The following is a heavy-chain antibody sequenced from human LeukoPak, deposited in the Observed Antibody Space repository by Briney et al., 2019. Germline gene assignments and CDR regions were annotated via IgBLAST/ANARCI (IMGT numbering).Heavy chain of an antibody. CDR3: ARDSSSLSTSLTPNWFDP. Sequence: ASVDVSCEASGYSFTNYGITWVRQAPGQGLEWMGWISVYNGNTKYAQNFQGRVTMTTDTSTSTAYMELRSLRSDDTAVYYCARDSSSLSTSLTPNWFDPWGQGTLVTVSS. CDR1: GYSFTNYG. CDR2: ISVYNGNT. V-gene: IGHV1-18*01. D-gene: IGHD2/OR15-2a*01. J-gene: IGHJ5*02.